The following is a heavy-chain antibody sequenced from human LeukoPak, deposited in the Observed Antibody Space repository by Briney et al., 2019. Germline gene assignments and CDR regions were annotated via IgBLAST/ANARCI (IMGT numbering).Heavy chain of an antibody. V-gene: IGHV4-4*09. Sequence: SETLSLTCTVSGGSISSYYWNWIRQTPGKGLEWIGCIYTSGSANYSGSTNYNPSLKSRVTISVDTSRNQFSLKLSSVTAADTAMYYYARHSSRTIPFDYWGQGTLITVSS. J-gene: IGHJ4*02. CDR1: GGSISSYY. CDR2: IYTSGSANYSGST. CDR3: ARHSSRTIPFDY. D-gene: IGHD1/OR15-1a*01.